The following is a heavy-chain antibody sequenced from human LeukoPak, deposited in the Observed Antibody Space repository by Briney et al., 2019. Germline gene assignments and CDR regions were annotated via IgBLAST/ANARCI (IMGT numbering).Heavy chain of an antibody. CDR2: INAGNGDT. D-gene: IGHD2/OR15-2a*01. V-gene: IGHV1-3*01. Sequence: ASVKVSCKASGYTFIGYAIHWVRQAPGQRLEWMGWINAGNGDTEYPQNFQGRVTITSDTSATTAYMDLSSLRSEDTAVYYCARGGTATFVDYWGQGTLVTVSS. J-gene: IGHJ4*02. CDR1: GYTFIGYA. CDR3: ARGGTATFVDY.